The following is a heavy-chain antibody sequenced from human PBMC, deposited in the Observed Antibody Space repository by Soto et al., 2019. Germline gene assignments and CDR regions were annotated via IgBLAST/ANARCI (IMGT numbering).Heavy chain of an antibody. V-gene: IGHV3-33*01. CDR1: GFTFSSYG. D-gene: IGHD2-8*01. CDR3: ARDRGPSSQIVLMVYASENWFDP. CDR2: IWYDGSNK. J-gene: IGHJ5*02. Sequence: GGSLRLSCAASGFTFSSYGMHWVRQAPGKGLEWVAVIWYDGSNKYYADSVKGRFTISRDNSKNTLYLQMNSLRAEDTAVYYCARDRGPSSQIVLMVYASENWFDPWGQGTLVTVSS.